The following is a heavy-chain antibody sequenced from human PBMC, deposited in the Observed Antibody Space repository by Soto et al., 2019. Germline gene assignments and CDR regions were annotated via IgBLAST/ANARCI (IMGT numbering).Heavy chain of an antibody. J-gene: IGHJ4*02. CDR3: ARQWLDSYYFDY. V-gene: IGHV3-64*01. Sequence: GGSLRLSCAASGFTSSSYAMHWVRQAPGKGLEYVSAISSNGGSTYYANSVKGRFTISRDNSKNTLYLQMGSLRAEDMAVYYCARQWLDSYYFDYWGQGTLVTVSS. CDR1: GFTSSSYA. CDR2: ISSNGGST. D-gene: IGHD6-19*01.